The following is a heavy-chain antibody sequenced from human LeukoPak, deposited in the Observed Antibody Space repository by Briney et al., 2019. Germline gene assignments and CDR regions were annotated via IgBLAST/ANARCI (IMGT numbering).Heavy chain of an antibody. D-gene: IGHD3-9*01. CDR3: ARVDLLIGSHKHQYYYYGMDV. V-gene: IGHV4-59*01. CDR1: GGSISNYY. CDR2: IYYSGST. J-gene: IGHJ6*02. Sequence: SETLSLTCTVSGGSISNYYWSWIRQPPGKGLEWIGNIYYSGSTNYNPSLKSRVTISIDTSKRQFSLKLSSVTAADTAVYYCARVDLLIGSHKHQYYYYGMDVWGQGTTVSVSS.